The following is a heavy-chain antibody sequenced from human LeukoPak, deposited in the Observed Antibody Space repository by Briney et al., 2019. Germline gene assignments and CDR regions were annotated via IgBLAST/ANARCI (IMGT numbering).Heavy chain of an antibody. CDR3: ARGSRGYYDFWSGYYTYYFDY. CDR2: INRSGST. CDR1: GGSFSGYY. D-gene: IGHD3-3*01. Sequence: SETLSLTCAVYGGSFSGYYWSWIRQPPGKGLEWIGEINRSGSTNYNPSLKSRVTISVDTSKNQFSLKLSSVTAADTAVYYCARGSRGYYDFWSGYYTYYFDYWGQGTLVTVSS. J-gene: IGHJ4*02. V-gene: IGHV4-34*01.